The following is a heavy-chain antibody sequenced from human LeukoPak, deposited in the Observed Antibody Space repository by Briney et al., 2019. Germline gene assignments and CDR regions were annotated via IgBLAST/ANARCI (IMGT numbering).Heavy chain of an antibody. CDR2: IYYSGST. J-gene: IGHJ4*02. CDR1: GGSISSSSYF. Sequence: SETLSLTCTVSGGSISSSSYFWGWIRQPPGKGLEWIGSIYYSGSTYYNPSLKRRVTISQDTSKNQFSLKLSSVTAADTALYYCARVRGELREGAAYDYWGQGTLVTVSS. V-gene: IGHV4-39*07. CDR3: ARVRGELREGAAYDY. D-gene: IGHD3-16*01.